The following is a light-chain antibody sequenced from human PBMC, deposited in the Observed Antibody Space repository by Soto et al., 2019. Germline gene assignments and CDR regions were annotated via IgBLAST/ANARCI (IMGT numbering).Light chain of an antibody. CDR3: QQSYSNPYT. CDR2: AAS. CDR1: QSISSY. V-gene: IGKV1-39*01. Sequence: DIQMTQSPSSLSASVGDRVTITCRASQSISSYLNWYQQKPGKAPKLLIYAASSLQSGVPSRFSGSGSGTDFTATISTLQTEVFATYYCQQSYSNPYTFGQGTKLEIK. J-gene: IGKJ2*01.